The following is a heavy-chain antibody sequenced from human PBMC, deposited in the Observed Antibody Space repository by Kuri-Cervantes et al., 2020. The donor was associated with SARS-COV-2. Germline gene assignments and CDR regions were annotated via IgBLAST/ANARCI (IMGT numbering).Heavy chain of an antibody. D-gene: IGHD6-19*01. CDR1: GYTFISYA. V-gene: IGHV1-3*01. CDR2: INAGNGNT. Sequence: ASVKVSCKASGYTFISYAMHWVRQAPGQRLEWMGWINAGNGNTKYSQKFQGRVTITRDTSASTAYMELSSLRSEDTAVYYCARVDVSWGIAVAVTFFDFWGQGTLVTVSS. J-gene: IGHJ4*02. CDR3: ARVDVSWGIAVAVTFFDF.